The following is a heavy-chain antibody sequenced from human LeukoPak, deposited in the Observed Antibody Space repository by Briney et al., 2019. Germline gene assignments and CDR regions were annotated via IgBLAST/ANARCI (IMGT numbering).Heavy chain of an antibody. CDR3: ASGPWELDY. J-gene: IGHJ4*02. V-gene: IGHV4-59*08. CDR1: GGSIGTYD. D-gene: IGHD1-26*01. Sequence: SETLSLTCTVSGGSIGTYDWGWIRQSPGKGLEWIGYIDKTGSIYYNPSLYSRVTMSEDTSRKHFSLKFDSVTAADTAIYYCASGPWELDYWGQGTLVTVSS. CDR2: IDKTGSI.